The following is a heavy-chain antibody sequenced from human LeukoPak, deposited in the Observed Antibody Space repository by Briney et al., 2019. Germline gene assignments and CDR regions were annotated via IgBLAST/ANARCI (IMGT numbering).Heavy chain of an antibody. J-gene: IGHJ4*02. CDR2: IFHSGNT. CDR1: GGSISSYY. D-gene: IGHD2/OR15-2a*01. Sequence: KSSETLSLTCTVSGGSISSYYWSWIRQPPGKGLEWVGYIFHSGNTYYNPSLKSRVSISVDTSKNQFSLRLTSVTAADTGTYYCATFAYSTYGFDYWGQGILVTVSS. CDR3: ATFAYSTYGFDY. V-gene: IGHV4-59*04.